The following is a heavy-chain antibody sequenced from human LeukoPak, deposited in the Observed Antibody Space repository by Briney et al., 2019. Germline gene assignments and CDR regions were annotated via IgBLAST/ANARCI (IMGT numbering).Heavy chain of an antibody. J-gene: IGHJ4*02. CDR3: ARDYDSSGSFDY. V-gene: IGHV3-33*01. CDR1: GFTFSSYG. Sequence: GGSLRLSCAASGFTFSSYGMHWVRQAPGMGLEWVAVIWYDGSNKYYADSVKGRFTISRDNSKNTLYLQMNSLRAEDTAVYYCARDYDSSGSFDYWGQGTLVTVSS. D-gene: IGHD3-22*01. CDR2: IWYDGSNK.